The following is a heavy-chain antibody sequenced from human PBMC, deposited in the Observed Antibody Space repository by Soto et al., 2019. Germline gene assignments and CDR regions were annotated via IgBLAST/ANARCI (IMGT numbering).Heavy chain of an antibody. D-gene: IGHD3-22*01. J-gene: IGHJ4*02. Sequence: PSETLSLTCTVSGGSISSGGYYWSWIRQHPGKGLEWIGYIYYSGSTYYNPSLKGRVTISVDTSKNQFSLKLSSVTAADTAVYYCARVLHYYDSSGYNDYWGQGTLVTVSS. CDR2: IYYSGST. CDR3: ARVLHYYDSSGYNDY. V-gene: IGHV4-31*03. CDR1: GGSISSGGYY.